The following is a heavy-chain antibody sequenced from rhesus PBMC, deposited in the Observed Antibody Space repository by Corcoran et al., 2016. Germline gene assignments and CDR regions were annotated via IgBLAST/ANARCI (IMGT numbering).Heavy chain of an antibody. J-gene: IGHJ6*01. CDR2: NGGSSVSP. V-gene: IGHV4-165*01. CDR3: ARGGGVTVAATYGLDS. Sequence: QVQLQESGPGLVKPSETLSLTCAVSGGSFSGYYWGWIRQPPGTGLAGIGCNGGSSVSPDNDPSLRRRVTVSTDASKNRCSLKLGSVTAADTAVYYCARGGGVTVAATYGLDSWGQGVVVTVSS. CDR1: GGSFSGYY. D-gene: IGHD4-29*01.